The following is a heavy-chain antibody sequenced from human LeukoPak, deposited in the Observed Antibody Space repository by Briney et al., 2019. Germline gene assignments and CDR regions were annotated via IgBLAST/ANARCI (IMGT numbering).Heavy chain of an antibody. CDR3: AKDDSKYYDFWSGYMD. D-gene: IGHD3-3*01. CDR1: GFTFDDYA. J-gene: IGHJ4*02. Sequence: GGSLRLSCAASGFTFDDYAMHWVRQAPGKGLVWVSGISWNSGSIGYADSVKGRFTISRDSAKNSLYLQMNSLRAEDMALYYCAKDDSKYYDFWSGYMDWGQGTLVTVSS. V-gene: IGHV3-9*03. CDR2: ISWNSGSI.